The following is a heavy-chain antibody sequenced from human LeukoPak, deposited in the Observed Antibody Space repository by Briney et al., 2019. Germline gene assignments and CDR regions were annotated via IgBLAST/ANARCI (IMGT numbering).Heavy chain of an antibody. J-gene: IGHJ1*01. Sequence: GGSLRLSCAASGFTFSDYYMNWVRQAPGKGLEWVSSISSSSTIYYADSVKGRFTISRDNAKNSLYLQMNSLRAEDTAVYYCARAADIVVVPAAMQWYFQHWGRAPWSPSPQ. CDR3: ARAADIVVVPAAMQWYFQH. D-gene: IGHD2-2*01. V-gene: IGHV3-69-1*01. CDR1: GFTFSDYY. CDR2: ISSSSTI.